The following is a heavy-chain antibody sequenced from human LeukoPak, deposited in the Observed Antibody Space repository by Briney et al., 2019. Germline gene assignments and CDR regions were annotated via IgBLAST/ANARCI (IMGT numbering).Heavy chain of an antibody. D-gene: IGHD7-27*01. CDR1: GYNFNSYG. Sequence: GASVKVSCKTSGYNFNSYGISWVRQTPGQGLEWMGWISVHNGNTNYAQKFQGRVFMTTDTSTSTAYMELRSLRFDDTAVYYCARDFAWGSGGAPIDDNWLDPWGQGTLVTVSS. V-gene: IGHV1-18*01. CDR3: ARDFAWGSGGAPIDDNWLDP. J-gene: IGHJ5*02. CDR2: ISVHNGNT.